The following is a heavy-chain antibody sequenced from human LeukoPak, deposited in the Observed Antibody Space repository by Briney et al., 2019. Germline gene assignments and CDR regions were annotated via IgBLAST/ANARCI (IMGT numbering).Heavy chain of an antibody. CDR1: GFTFSNYW. CDR3: AKIECNDGVCNSWGYDY. CDR2: IKEDGSAQ. V-gene: IGHV3-7*01. J-gene: IGHJ4*02. D-gene: IGHD2-8*01. Sequence: GGSLRLSCEASGFTFSNYWISWVRQAPGKGLEWVANIKEDGSAQYYVDSVRGRFIISRDNAKSSHFLHMNGLRDEDTAVYYWAKIECNDGVCNSWGYDYWGQGILVTVSS.